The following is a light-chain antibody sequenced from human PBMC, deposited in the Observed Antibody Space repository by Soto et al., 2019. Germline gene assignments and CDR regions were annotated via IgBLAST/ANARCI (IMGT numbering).Light chain of an antibody. J-gene: IGKJ2*01. V-gene: IGKV3-15*01. CDR2: CAS. CDR1: QSVSSN. Sequence: EIVMTQSPATLSVSPGERATLSCRASQSVSSNLAWYQQKPGQAPRLLIYCASTRASGIPARFSGSGSGTEFTLTFSGSQSEDFAVYYRQLYKSWRPYTFGQGTKLEIK. CDR3: QLYKSWRPYT.